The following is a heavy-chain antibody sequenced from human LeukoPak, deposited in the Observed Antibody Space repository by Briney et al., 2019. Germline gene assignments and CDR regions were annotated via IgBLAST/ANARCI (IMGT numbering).Heavy chain of an antibody. CDR1: GFTFSNYW. V-gene: IGHV3-7*01. Sequence: PGGSLRLSCAASGFTFSNYWMSWVRQAPGKGLEWEANIKQDGSEKYVDSVRGRFTVSRDNADNSLYLQMNSLRAEDTAKYYCARDLSPMSSGSYDRSYYFDYWGQGTLVTVSS. CDR2: IKQDGSEK. CDR3: ARDLSPMSSGSYDRSYYFDY. D-gene: IGHD1-26*01. J-gene: IGHJ4*02.